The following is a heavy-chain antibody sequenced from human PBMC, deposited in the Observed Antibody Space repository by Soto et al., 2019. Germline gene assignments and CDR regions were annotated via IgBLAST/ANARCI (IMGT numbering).Heavy chain of an antibody. D-gene: IGHD1-26*01. J-gene: IGHJ6*02. CDR1: GGTFSSFL. V-gene: IGHV1-69*01. Sequence: QVQLLQSGAEVKKPGSSVKVSCQASGGTFSSFLVSWVRQAPGQGLEWMAGIMPTFGTSNYAQKFHDRVTITADESTRTVYMQLISLTSEDTAVYYCARGVKEWERLYYSGMDVWGPGTTVTVSS. CDR2: IMPTFGTS. CDR3: ARGVKEWERLYYSGMDV.